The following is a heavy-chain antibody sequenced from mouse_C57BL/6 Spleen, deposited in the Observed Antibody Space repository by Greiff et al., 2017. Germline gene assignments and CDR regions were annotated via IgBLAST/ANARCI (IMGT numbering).Heavy chain of an antibody. CDR3: ARESPYGNYFDY. CDR1: GYTFTSYG. D-gene: IGHD2-1*01. CDR2: IYPRSGNT. Sequence: QVQLQQSGAELARPGASVKLSCKASGYTFTSYGISWVKQRTGQGLEWIGEIYPRSGNTYYNEKFKGKSTLTADKSSSTAYMELRILTSADSAVYFCARESPYGNYFDYWGQGTTLTVSS. J-gene: IGHJ2*01. V-gene: IGHV1-81*01.